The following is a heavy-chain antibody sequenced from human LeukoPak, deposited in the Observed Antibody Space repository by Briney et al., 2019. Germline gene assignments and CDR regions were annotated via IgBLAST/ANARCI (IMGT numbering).Heavy chain of an antibody. CDR3: ARSRGPSDY. J-gene: IGHJ4*02. V-gene: IGHV1-2*02. CDR1: GYTFTDYY. D-gene: IGHD2-2*01. Sequence: ASVKVSCKASGYTFTDYYMHWVRQAPGQGLEWMGWINPHSGGTDHAQKFQGRVTMTRDTSTSTVYMELSSLRSEDTTVYYCARSRGPSDYWGQGTLVTVSS. CDR2: INPHSGGT.